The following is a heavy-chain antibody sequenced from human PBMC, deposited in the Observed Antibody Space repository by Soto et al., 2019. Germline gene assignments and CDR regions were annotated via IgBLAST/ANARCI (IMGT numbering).Heavy chain of an antibody. Sequence: QSGGSLRLSCAASGFTFSNNVMSWVRQAPGMGLEWVSAISPSGTKTSYPDSVKGRFTISRDNSKNMLYLQMSSLRADDTALYYCARGTEAIPVSGVAAFDSWGQEALLTVSS. CDR2: ISPSGTKT. D-gene: IGHD2-8*01. CDR3: ARGTEAIPVSGVAAFDS. CDR1: GFTFSNNV. V-gene: IGHV3-23*01. J-gene: IGHJ4*02.